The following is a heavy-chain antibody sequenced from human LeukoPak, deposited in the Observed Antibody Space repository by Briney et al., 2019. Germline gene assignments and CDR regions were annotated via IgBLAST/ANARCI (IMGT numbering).Heavy chain of an antibody. D-gene: IGHD3-22*01. CDR3: ARDLCYYDSSGYGQ. J-gene: IGHJ4*02. CDR1: GFTFSTNY. CDR2: IYSGGSP. Sequence: GGSLRLSCPAYGFTFSTNYMSWVRQAAGKGLEWVSVIYSGGSPYSADSVKGRFTISRDNSKNTLYLQMNSLRGDDTAVYYCARDLCYYDSSGYGQWGQGTLVSVSS. V-gene: IGHV3-53*01.